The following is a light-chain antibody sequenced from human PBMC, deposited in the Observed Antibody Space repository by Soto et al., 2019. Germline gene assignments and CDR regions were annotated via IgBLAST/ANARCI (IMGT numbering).Light chain of an antibody. CDR2: GAS. Sequence: ELPLTQSPGTLSLSPGDRATLSCRASQSVTSSYLAWYQQNPSQPPRLLISGASSRATGIPDRFSGSGSGTDFTLTISRLEPEDFAVYYCQQYGDSPQTFGQGTRLEIK. V-gene: IGKV3-20*01. CDR3: QQYGDSPQT. J-gene: IGKJ5*01. CDR1: QSVTSSY.